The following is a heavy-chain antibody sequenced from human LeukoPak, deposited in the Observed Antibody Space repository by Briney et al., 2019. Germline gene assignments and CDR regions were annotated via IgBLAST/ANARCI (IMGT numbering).Heavy chain of an antibody. V-gene: IGHV1-69*05. J-gene: IGHJ4*02. Sequence: KVSCKASGGNLSSYGISWVRQAPGQGLEWMGGIIPIFGTTIYAQKFQGRVTITTDESTSTAYMELSSLRSEDTAVYYCAMGYAGSALDYWGQGTLVTVSS. D-gene: IGHD5-18*01. CDR1: GGNLSSYG. CDR3: AMGYAGSALDY. CDR2: IIPIFGTT.